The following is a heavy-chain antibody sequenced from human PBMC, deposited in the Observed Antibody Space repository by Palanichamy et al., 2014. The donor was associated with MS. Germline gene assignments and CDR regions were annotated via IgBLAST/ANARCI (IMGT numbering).Heavy chain of an antibody. CDR3: ARDQDYYDSSGYYSDY. Sequence: QVQLVQSGAEVKKPGASVKVSCKASGYTFTSYYMHWVRQAPRQGLEWMGIINPSGGSTSYAQKFQGRVTMTRDTSTSTVYMELSSLRSEDTAVYYCARDQDYYDSSGYYSDYWGQGTLVTVSS. D-gene: IGHD3-22*01. CDR1: GYTFTSYY. J-gene: IGHJ4*02. V-gene: IGHV1-46*01. CDR2: INPSGGST.